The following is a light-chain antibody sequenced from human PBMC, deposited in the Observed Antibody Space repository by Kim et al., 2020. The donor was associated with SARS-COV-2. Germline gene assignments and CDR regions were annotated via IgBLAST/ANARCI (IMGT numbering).Light chain of an antibody. CDR1: SSNIGNNY. CDR3: GTWDSSLSAVV. Sequence: GQKVTISCSGRSSNIGNNYVTWYQQLPGTAPKPLIYDNNKRPSGIPDRFSGSKSGTSATLGITGLQTGDEADYYCGTWDSSLSAVVFGGGTQLAVL. V-gene: IGLV1-51*01. CDR2: DNN. J-gene: IGLJ2*01.